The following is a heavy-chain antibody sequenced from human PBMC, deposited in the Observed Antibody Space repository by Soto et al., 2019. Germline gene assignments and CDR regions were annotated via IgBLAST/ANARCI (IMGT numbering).Heavy chain of an antibody. Sequence: QMQLVQSGAEVKERGSSVKISCKTSGGTLTTYALTWVRQAPGQGLEWIGGIIPIFGIKNVAQRFQGRVTINADESLTTAYMEMTSLRSDDTAVYYCAKEAGDHWGQGTLVTVSS. V-gene: IGHV1-69*01. CDR1: GGTLTTYA. CDR3: AKEAGDH. D-gene: IGHD3-10*01. CDR2: IIPIFGIK. J-gene: IGHJ4*02.